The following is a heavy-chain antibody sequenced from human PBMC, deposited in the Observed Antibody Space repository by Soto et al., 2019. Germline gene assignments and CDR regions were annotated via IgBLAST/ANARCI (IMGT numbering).Heavy chain of an antibody. V-gene: IGHV5-10-1*01. CDR3: ARRREVYYGMDV. Sequence: PGESLKISCKSSGYSFTSYWISWVRQMPGKGLEWMGRIDPSDSYTNYSPSFQGHVTISADKSISTAYLQWSSLKASDTAMYYCARRREVYYGMDVWGQGTTVTVSS. CDR1: GYSFTSYW. J-gene: IGHJ6*02. CDR2: IDPSDSYT.